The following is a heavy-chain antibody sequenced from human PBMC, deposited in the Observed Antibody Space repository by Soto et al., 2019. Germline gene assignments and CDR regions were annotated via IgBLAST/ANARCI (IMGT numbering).Heavy chain of an antibody. J-gene: IGHJ5*02. CDR2: IYSSGGT. CDR3: ARGQRFSDSFDP. D-gene: IGHD3-3*01. Sequence: SETLSLTCTVSGGAISGYYWTWIRQSAGKGLEWIGRIYSSGGTKYNPSLQSRVTMLLDTSKNQFSLRLTSVTAADTAVYYCARGQRFSDSFDPWGQGTLVTVSS. V-gene: IGHV4-4*07. CDR1: GGAISGYY.